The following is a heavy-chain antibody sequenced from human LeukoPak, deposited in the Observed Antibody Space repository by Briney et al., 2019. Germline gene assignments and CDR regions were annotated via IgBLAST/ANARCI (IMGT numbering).Heavy chain of an antibody. V-gene: IGHV1-18*01. Sequence: ASVKVSCKASGYTFTSYGISWVRQAPGQGLEWMGWISAYNGNTNYAQKLQGRVTMTTDTSTSTAYMELRSLRSDDTAVYYCARDVHDFWSGYYGYYYYMDVWGKGTTVTVSS. J-gene: IGHJ6*03. CDR2: ISAYNGNT. D-gene: IGHD3-3*01. CDR1: GYTFTSYG. CDR3: ARDVHDFWSGYYGYYYYMDV.